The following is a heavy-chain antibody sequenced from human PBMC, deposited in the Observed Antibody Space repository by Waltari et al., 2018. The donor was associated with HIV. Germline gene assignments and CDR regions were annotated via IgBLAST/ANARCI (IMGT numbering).Heavy chain of an antibody. CDR3: ARGVGYGMDV. J-gene: IGHJ6*02. V-gene: IGHV3-74*01. D-gene: IGHD2-15*01. Sequence: EVQLVASGGGLVKPGGALRLSCDASGFPVSRTWLHLVRQAPGTGVVWVSCINKEGSNTRYADSVKGPLTISRDNAKNTLYLQMNSLRAEDTAVYYCARGVGYGMDVWGQGTTVTVSS. CDR2: INKEGSNT. CDR1: GFPVSRTW.